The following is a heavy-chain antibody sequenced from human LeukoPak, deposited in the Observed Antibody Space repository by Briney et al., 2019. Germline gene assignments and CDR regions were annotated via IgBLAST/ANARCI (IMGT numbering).Heavy chain of an antibody. D-gene: IGHD2-15*01. CDR2: INPNSGGT. CDR3: ARDVRGGSRTLFDY. V-gene: IGHV1-2*04. J-gene: IGHJ4*02. CDR1: GYTFTGYY. Sequence: ASVKVSCKASGYTFTGYYMHWVRQAPGQGLEWMGWINPNSGGTNYAQKFQGWVTMTRDTSISTAYMELSRLRSDDTAVYYCARDVRGGSRTLFDYWGQGTLVTVSS.